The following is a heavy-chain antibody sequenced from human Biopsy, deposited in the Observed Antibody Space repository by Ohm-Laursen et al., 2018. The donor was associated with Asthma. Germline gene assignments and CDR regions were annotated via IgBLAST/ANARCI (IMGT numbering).Heavy chain of an antibody. Sequence: SLRLSCTASGFAASRDYMFWVRQAPGKGLEWVSVIYSGGTSHTADSVRGRFTISRDYSKNSLYLQMNSLRGADTALYYCVKDIRLQLWGFASWGQGTLVTVSS. J-gene: IGHJ4*02. D-gene: IGHD6-13*01. V-gene: IGHV3-53*05. CDR1: GFAASRDY. CDR2: IYSGGTS. CDR3: VKDIRLQLWGFAS.